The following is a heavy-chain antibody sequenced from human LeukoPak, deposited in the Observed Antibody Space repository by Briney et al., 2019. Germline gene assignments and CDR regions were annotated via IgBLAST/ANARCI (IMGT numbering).Heavy chain of an antibody. CDR2: INHNSGGT. J-gene: IGHJ4*02. D-gene: IGHD3-22*01. V-gene: IGHV1-2*02. Sequence: ASVKVSCKASGYTFTGYYMHWVRQAPGQGLEWMGWINHNSGGTNYAQKFQGRVTMTRDTSISTAYMELSRLRSDDTAVYYCARLGSGYDTYYYDSSGYQPEFDYWGQGTLVTVSS. CDR1: GYTFTGYY. CDR3: ARLGSGYDTYYYDSSGYQPEFDY.